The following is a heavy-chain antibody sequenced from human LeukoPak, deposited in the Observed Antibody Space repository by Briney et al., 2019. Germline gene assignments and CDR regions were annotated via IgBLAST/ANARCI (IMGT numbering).Heavy chain of an antibody. CDR3: TTGGHSSSWYGRDY. CDR1: GFTFSNAW. D-gene: IGHD6-13*01. V-gene: IGHV3-15*05. Sequence: GGSLRLSCAVSGFTFSNAWMSWVRQAPGKGLEWVGRIKSKNDGETADYAAPVKGRFTISRDDSKNTLYLQMNSLKTEDTAVYYCTTGGHSSSWYGRDYWGQGTLVSVSS. CDR2: IKSKNDGETA. J-gene: IGHJ4*02.